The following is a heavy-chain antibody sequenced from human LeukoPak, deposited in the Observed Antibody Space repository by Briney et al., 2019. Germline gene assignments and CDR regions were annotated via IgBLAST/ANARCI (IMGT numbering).Heavy chain of an antibody. D-gene: IGHD5-12*01. CDR1: GFTFSSYS. Sequence: GGSLRLSCAASGFTFSSYSMNWVRQAPGKGLEWVSSISSSSSYIYYADSVKGRFTISRDNAKNSLYLQMNSLRAEDTAVYYCARDRLRQWLLDAFDIWGQGTMVTVSS. V-gene: IGHV3-21*01. CDR2: ISSSSSYI. J-gene: IGHJ3*02. CDR3: ARDRLRQWLLDAFDI.